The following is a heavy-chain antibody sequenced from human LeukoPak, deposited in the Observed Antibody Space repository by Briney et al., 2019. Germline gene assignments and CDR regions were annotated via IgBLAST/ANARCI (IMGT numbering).Heavy chain of an antibody. V-gene: IGHV3-23*01. CDR2: ISGSGGST. D-gene: IGHD2-2*01. CDR1: GFTFSSYA. J-gene: IGHJ4*02. Sequence: GGSLRLSCAASGFTFSSYAMSWVRQAPGKGLEWVSAISGSGGSTYYADSMKGRFTISRDNSKNTLYLQMNSLRAEDTAVYYCAGGTSGDFDYWGQGTLVTVSS. CDR3: AGGTSGDFDY.